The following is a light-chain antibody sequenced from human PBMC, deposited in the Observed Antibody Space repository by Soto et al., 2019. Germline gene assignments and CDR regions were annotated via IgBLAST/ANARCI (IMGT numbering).Light chain of an antibody. V-gene: IGLV7-46*01. CDR2: DIN. J-gene: IGLJ3*02. Sequence: QAVVTQEPSLTVSPGGTVTLTCGSSTGPVTSSHFPYWLQQKPGQAPKTLIYDINNKESWTPARFSGSLLGGKAAVTLSGAQPEDEADYYCLLCQSGARVFGGGSTLTVL. CDR1: TGPVTSSHF. CDR3: LLCQSGARV.